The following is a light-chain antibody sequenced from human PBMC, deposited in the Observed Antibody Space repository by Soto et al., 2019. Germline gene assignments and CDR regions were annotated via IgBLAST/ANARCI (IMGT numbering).Light chain of an antibody. CDR2: AAS. Sequence: DIQISQSPSTLSASIGYRVTITCRASQSISSWLAWYQQKPGKAPKFLIYAASTLQSGVPSRFSGSGSGTDFTLTISSLQPEDFATYYCQQAISFPITFGQGTRLEIK. CDR1: QSISSW. CDR3: QQAISFPIT. J-gene: IGKJ5*01. V-gene: IGKV1-12*01.